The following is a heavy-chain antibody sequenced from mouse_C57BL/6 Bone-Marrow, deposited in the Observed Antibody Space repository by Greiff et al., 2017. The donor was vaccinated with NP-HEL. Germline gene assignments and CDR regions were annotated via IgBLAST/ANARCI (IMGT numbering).Heavy chain of an antibody. CDR2: IDPSDSYT. CDR1: GYTFTSYW. CDR3: ARGYYYGSSLDY. D-gene: IGHD1-1*01. J-gene: IGHJ2*01. V-gene: IGHV1-50*01. Sequence: QVQLQQPGAELVKPGASVKLSCKASGYTFTSYWMQWVKQRPGQGLEWIGEIDPSDSYTNYNQKFKGKATLTVDTSSSTAYMQLSILTSDDSAVYYCARGYYYGSSLDYWGQGTTLTVSS.